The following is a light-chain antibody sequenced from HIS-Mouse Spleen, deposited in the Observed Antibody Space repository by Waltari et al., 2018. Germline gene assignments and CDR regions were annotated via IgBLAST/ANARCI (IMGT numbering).Light chain of an antibody. Sequence: QSALTQPASVSGSPGQSITISCTGTSSDAGGYNYVSWYQQHPGKAPKPMSYDASNRPSGVSNRFSGSKSGNTASLTISGLQAEDEADYYCSSYTSSSTEVFGGGTKLTVL. CDR2: DAS. CDR3: SSYTSSSTEV. V-gene: IGLV2-14*03. CDR1: SSDAGGYNY. J-gene: IGLJ2*01.